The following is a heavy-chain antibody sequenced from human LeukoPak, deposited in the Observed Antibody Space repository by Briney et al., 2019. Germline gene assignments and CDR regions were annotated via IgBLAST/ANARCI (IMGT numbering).Heavy chain of an antibody. V-gene: IGHV1-2*02. J-gene: IGHJ4*02. CDR3: ARAFYSGYDFGYFDH. D-gene: IGHD5-12*01. CDR2: INPDSGGT. Sequence: ASVKVSCKASGYTFTSYYMHWVRQAPGQGLEWMGWINPDSGGTNYAQKFQGRVTMTRDTSISTAYMELSRLRSDDTAVYYCARAFYSGYDFGYFDHWGQGTLVTVSS. CDR1: GYTFTSYY.